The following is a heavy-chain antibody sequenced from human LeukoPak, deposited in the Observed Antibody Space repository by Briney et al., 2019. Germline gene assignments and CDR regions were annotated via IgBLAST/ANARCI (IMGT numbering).Heavy chain of an antibody. D-gene: IGHD6-19*01. V-gene: IGHV1-18*01. CDR1: GYIFTSYG. J-gene: IGHJ4*02. Sequence: ASVKVSCKASGYIFTSYGISWVRQAPGQGLEWMGWITPYNGNTNYAQKFQGRVTITADESTSTAYMEVSSLRSEDTAVYYCARGADSSGWYPYYWGQGTLVTVSS. CDR2: ITPYNGNT. CDR3: ARGADSSGWYPYY.